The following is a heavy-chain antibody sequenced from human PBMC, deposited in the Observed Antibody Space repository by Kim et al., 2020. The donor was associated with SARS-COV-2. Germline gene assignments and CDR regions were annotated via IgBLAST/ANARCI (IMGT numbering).Heavy chain of an antibody. D-gene: IGHD3-16*01. V-gene: IGHV4-34*01. CDR2: INHSGST. J-gene: IGHJ5*02. Sequence: SETLSLTCAVYGGSFSGYYWSWIRQPPGKGLEWIGEINHSGSTNYNPSLKSRVTISVDTSKNQFSLKLSSVTAADTAVYYCVSLGIDGRTSNWFDPWGQGTLVTVSS. CDR1: GGSFSGYY. CDR3: VSLGIDGRTSNWFDP.